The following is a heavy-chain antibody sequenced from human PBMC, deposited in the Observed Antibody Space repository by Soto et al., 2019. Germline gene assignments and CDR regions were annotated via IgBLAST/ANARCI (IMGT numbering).Heavy chain of an antibody. CDR2: ISRGSDTI. V-gene: IGHV3-48*02. CDR3: ARVSSTWEDDY. CDR1: GFTFSDYG. Sequence: GGSLRLSCAASGFTFSDYGVNWVRQAPGKGLEWISYISRGSDTIYYADTVMGQFTISRDDAKNSLFLQMNSLRDEDTAVYYCARVSSTWEDDYWGQGTLVTVSS. D-gene: IGHD6-13*01. J-gene: IGHJ4*02.